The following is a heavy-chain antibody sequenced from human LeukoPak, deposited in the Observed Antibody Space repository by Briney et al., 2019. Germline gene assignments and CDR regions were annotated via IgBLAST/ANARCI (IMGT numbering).Heavy chain of an antibody. V-gene: IGHV3-21*01. D-gene: IGHD5-24*01. CDR2: ISSSST. CDR1: GFTFSSYS. CDR3: ARDYGYEIDY. J-gene: IGHJ4*02. Sequence: PGGALRLSCAASGFTFSSYSMNWVRQVPGKGLEWVSSISSSSTYADSVKGRFTISRDSAKNSLYVQINSLRAEDTAVYYCARDYGYEIDYWGQGTLVTVSS.